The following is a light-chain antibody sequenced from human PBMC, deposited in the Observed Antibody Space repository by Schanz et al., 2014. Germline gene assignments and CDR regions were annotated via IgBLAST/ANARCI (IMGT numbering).Light chain of an antibody. V-gene: IGLV2-23*01. CDR2: EGT. CDR3: CSYVGHYTWV. J-gene: IGLJ3*02. CDR1: NSDVGGYNL. Sequence: QSALTQPASVSGSPGQSITISCTGTNSDVGGYNLVSWYQQHPGKAPKLMIYEGTKRPSGLSNRFSGSKSGNTASLTISGLQAEDEADYYCCSYVGHYTWVFGGGTKLTVL.